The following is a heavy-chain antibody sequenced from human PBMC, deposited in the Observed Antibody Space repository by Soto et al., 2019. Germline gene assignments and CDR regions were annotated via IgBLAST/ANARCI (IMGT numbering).Heavy chain of an antibody. CDR2: IIPIFGTA. J-gene: IGHJ6*02. V-gene: IGHV1-69*01. Sequence: QVQLVQSGAEVKKPGSSVKVSCKASGGTFSSYAISWVRQAPGQGREWMGGIIPIFGTANYAQKFQGRVTITADESTSTAYMEMSSLRSEDTAVYYCARDLYYYDSSGYYYRGYYYYYGMDVWGQGTTVTVSS. CDR3: ARDLYYYDSSGYYYRGYYYYYGMDV. D-gene: IGHD3-22*01. CDR1: GGTFSSYA.